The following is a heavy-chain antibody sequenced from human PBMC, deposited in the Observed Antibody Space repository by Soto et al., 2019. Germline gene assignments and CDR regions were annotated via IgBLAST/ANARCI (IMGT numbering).Heavy chain of an antibody. D-gene: IGHD3-22*01. CDR2: IFHSGST. J-gene: IGHJ4*02. CDR3: ARDYYDSSGYYYRPH. V-gene: IGHV4-38-2*02. Sequence: SETLSLTCAVSGYSINSGYYWGWIRQPPGKGLEWIGSIFHSGSTYYNPSLKSRVTISVDTSKNQFSLKLSSVTAADTAVYYCARDYYDSSGYYYRPHWGQGTLVTVSS. CDR1: GYSINSGYY.